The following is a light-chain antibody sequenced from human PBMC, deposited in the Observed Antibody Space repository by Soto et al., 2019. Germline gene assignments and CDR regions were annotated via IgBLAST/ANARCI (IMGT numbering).Light chain of an antibody. CDR3: QKYSSAPPT. J-gene: IGKJ1*01. Sequence: DIQMTQSPSTLSASVGDRVTITCRASQCINNYLAWYQQKPGKAPKLVIYGASTLQSGVPSRFSGSGSGTDFTLTISSLQPEDVATYYCQKYSSAPPTLGQGTKVEVK. CDR1: QCINNY. V-gene: IGKV1-27*01. CDR2: GAS.